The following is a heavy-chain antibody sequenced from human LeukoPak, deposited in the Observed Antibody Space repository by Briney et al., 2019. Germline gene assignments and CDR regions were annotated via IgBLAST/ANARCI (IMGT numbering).Heavy chain of an antibody. Sequence: ASVKVSCKAFGYTFTSNYMHWVRQAPGQGLEWMGIINPSGGSTSYAQKFQGRVTMTRDMSTSTVYMELSSLRSEDTAVYYCAREGPGDDYGGNADAFDIWGQGTMVTVSS. CDR2: INPSGGST. CDR1: GYTFTSNY. CDR3: AREGPGDDYGGNADAFDI. V-gene: IGHV1-46*01. D-gene: IGHD4-23*01. J-gene: IGHJ3*02.